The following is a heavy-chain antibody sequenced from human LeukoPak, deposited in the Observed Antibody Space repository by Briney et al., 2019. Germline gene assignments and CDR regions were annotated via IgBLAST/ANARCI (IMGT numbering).Heavy chain of an antibody. CDR1: GFTFSSYW. CDR3: ATGGITIFGVVTYPND. Sequence: GGSLRLSCAASGFTFSSYWMSWVRQAPRKGLEWVANIKQDGSEKYYVDSVKGRFTISRDNAKNSLYLQMNSLRAEDTALYYCATGGITIFGVVTYPNDWGQGTLVTASS. D-gene: IGHD3-3*01. V-gene: IGHV3-7*03. J-gene: IGHJ4*02. CDR2: IKQDGSEK.